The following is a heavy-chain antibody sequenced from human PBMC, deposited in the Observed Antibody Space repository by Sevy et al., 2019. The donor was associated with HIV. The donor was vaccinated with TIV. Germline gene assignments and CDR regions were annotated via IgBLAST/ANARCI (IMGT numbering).Heavy chain of an antibody. J-gene: IGHJ6*02. D-gene: IGHD1-26*01. Sequence: GGSLRLSCAASGFTFSNYWMTWVRQAPGKGLEWVANIKRDGSGRYYLASVKGRFTISRDNAKKSLYLQMNSLTAEDTAVYYCARDCNSASCLWGLDVWGQGTTVTVSS. CDR1: GFTFSNYW. CDR2: IKRDGSGR. CDR3: ARDCNSASCLWGLDV. V-gene: IGHV3-7*03.